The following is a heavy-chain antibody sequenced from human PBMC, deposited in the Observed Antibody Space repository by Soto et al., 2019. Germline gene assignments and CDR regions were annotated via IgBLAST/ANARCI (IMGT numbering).Heavy chain of an antibody. CDR1: GLTFSSYS. CDR3: AVGEVSRYYSYGMDV. Sequence: EVQLVESGGGLIQRGGSLRLSCAASGLTFSSYSMNWVRQAPGKGLEWVSYVSSRSRTIYYPESVKGRFTISRDNAKNSLYLQMNRLGAEDTAMYYCAVGEVSRYYSYGMDVWGQGTTVTVS. CDR2: VSSRSRTI. J-gene: IGHJ6*02. V-gene: IGHV3-48*01. D-gene: IGHD6-6*01.